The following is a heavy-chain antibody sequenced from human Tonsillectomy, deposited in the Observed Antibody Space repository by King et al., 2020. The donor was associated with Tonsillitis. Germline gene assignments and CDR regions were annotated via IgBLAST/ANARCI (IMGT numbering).Heavy chain of an antibody. CDR2: INSGGTCT. CDR3: TKRAAVSGSDY. J-gene: IGHJ4*02. Sequence: VQLVESGGGLVQPGGSLRLSCAASGFTFSSNAMTWVRQAPGKGLEWGSTINSGGTCTYYADSVKGRFTISRDNSKNTLYLQMNSLRAEDSAVYYCTKRAAVSGSDYWGQGTLVTVSS. D-gene: IGHD6-19*01. V-gene: IGHV3-23*04. CDR1: GFTFSSNA.